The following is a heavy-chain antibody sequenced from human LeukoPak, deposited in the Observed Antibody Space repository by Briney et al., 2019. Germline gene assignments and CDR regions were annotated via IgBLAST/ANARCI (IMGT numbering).Heavy chain of an antibody. J-gene: IGHJ4*02. CDR1: GFTFSSYE. CDR2: ISSSSSYI. CDR3: AREGLLLSHSFDY. Sequence: GGSLRLSCAASGFTFSSYEMNWVRQAPGKGLEWVSYISSSSSYIYYADSVKGRFTISRDNAKNSLYLQMNSLRAEDTAVYYCAREGLLLSHSFDYWGQGTLVTVSS. D-gene: IGHD3-10*01. V-gene: IGHV3-21*05.